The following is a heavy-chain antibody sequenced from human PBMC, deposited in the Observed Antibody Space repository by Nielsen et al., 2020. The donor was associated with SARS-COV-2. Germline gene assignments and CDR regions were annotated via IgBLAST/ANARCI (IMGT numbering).Heavy chain of an antibody. D-gene: IGHD3-10*01. CDR1: GFTFDDYG. V-gene: IGHV3-20*01. J-gene: IGHJ5*02. CDR3: ARAAPLWFGELSPSDP. CDR2: INWNGGST. Sequence: GSLRLSCAASGFTFDDYGMSWVRQAPGKGLEWVSGINWNGGSTGYADSVKGRFTISRDNAKNSLYLQMSSLRAEDTALYHCARAAPLWFGELSPSDPWGQGTLVTVSS.